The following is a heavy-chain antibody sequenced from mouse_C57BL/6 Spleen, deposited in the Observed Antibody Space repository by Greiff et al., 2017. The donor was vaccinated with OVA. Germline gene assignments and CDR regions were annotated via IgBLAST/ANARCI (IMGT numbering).Heavy chain of an antibody. CDR3: SRHESDYDVDY. Sequence: DVKLVESGGDLVKPGGSLKLSCAASGFTFSSYGMSWVRQTPDKRLEWVATIRSGGSYTYYTDSVKGRFTISRDNAKNTLYLQMSSLKSEDTAMYYCSRHESDYDVDYWGQGTTLTVSS. V-gene: IGHV5-6*02. CDR2: IRSGGSYT. CDR1: GFTFSSYG. J-gene: IGHJ2*01. D-gene: IGHD2-4*01.